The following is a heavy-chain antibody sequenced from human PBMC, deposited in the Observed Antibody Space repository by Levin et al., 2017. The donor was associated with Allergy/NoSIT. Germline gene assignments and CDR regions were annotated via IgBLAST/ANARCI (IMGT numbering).Heavy chain of an antibody. Sequence: SQTLSLTCTVSGGSISNGGYHWSWILQHPGKGLEWIGHIYFSGSTYYNPSLTSRVAISVDTSENQFSLKLSSVTAADTAVYYCARSYSLMGQGVWRGFDYWGQGSQVTVSS. J-gene: IGHJ4*02. V-gene: IGHV4-31*03. D-gene: IGHD3-10*01. CDR2: IYFSGST. CDR1: GGSISNGGYH. CDR3: ARSYSLMGQGVWRGFDY.